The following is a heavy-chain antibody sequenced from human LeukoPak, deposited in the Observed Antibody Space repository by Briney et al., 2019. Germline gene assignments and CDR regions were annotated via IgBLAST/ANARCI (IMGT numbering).Heavy chain of an antibody. CDR1: GASFRNYY. J-gene: IGHJ6*04. V-gene: IGHV3-11*04. D-gene: IGHD3-10*02. CDR2: ISSSGSTI. CDR3: AELGITMIGGV. Sequence: LSLTCAVYGASFRNYYWSWIRQAPGKGLEWVSYISSSGSTIYYADSVKGRFTISRDNAKNSLYLQMNSLRAEDTAVYYCAELGITMIGGVWGKGTTVTISS.